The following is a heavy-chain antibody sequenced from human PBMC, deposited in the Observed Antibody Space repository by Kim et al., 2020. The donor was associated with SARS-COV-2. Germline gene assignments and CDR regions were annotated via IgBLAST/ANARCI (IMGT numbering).Heavy chain of an antibody. J-gene: IGHJ6*02. CDR3: AKRHCTNGVCYTARGYYYGMDV. CDR1: GFTFSSYA. V-gene: IGHV3-23*01. CDR2: ISGSGGST. D-gene: IGHD2-8*01. Sequence: GGSLRLSCAASGFTFSSYAMSWVRQAPGKGLEWVSAISGSGGSTYYADSVKGRFTISRDNSKNTLYLQMNSLRAEDTAVYYCAKRHCTNGVCYTARGYYYGMDVWGQGTTVTVSS.